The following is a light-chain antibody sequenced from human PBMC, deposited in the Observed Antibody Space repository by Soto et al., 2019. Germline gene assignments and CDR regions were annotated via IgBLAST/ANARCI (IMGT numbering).Light chain of an antibody. CDR3: QQYYSRPPWT. CDR1: QSVLYSSSNRNY. Sequence: DIVMTQSPDSLAVSLGERATINCKSSQSVLYSSSNRNYLAWYQQKPGQPPKLIIYWASTRESGVPDRFSGSGSGTDFTLTISSLQADDVAVYYCQQYYSRPPWTFGQGTKVEIK. CDR2: WAS. J-gene: IGKJ1*01. V-gene: IGKV4-1*01.